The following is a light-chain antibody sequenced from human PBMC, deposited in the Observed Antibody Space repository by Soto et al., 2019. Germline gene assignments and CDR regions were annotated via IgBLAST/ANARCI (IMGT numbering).Light chain of an antibody. Sequence: QCVLAQPASVSGSPGRWITISYTGTSSDVGGYNYVSWYQQHPGKAPKLIFYDVSNRPSGVSNRFSGSKSGNTASLTISGLQAEDEADYYCSSYTSSRTYIFGTGTKVTVL. CDR1: SSDVGGYNY. V-gene: IGLV2-14*03. J-gene: IGLJ1*01. CDR3: SSYTSSRTYI. CDR2: DVS.